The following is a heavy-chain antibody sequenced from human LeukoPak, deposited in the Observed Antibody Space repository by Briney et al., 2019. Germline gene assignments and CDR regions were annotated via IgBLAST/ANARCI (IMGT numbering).Heavy chain of an antibody. CDR3: ARDQGGLRPLYYMDV. D-gene: IGHD3-3*01. CDR2: ISSSGSTI. Sequence: GGSLRLSCVASGFTFSDYYMSWIRQAPGKGLEWVSYISSSGSTIYYADSVKGRFTISRDNAKNSLYLQMNSPRAEDTAVYYCARDQGGLRPLYYMDVWGKGTTVTVSS. J-gene: IGHJ6*03. V-gene: IGHV3-11*04. CDR1: GFTFSDYY.